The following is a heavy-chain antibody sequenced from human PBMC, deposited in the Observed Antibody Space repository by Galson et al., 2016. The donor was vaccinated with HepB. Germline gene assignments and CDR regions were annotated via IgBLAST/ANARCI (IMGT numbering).Heavy chain of an antibody. V-gene: IGHV3-15*01. CDR2: IKSKTDGGTP. D-gene: IGHD4-17*01. CDR1: GFTFNNAW. J-gene: IGHJ5*02. Sequence: SLRLSCAASGFTFNNAWMSWVRQAPGKGLEWVGRIKSKTDGGTPDYAAPVKGRFTISRDDSKNTLYLQMNSLKTEDTAVYYCTTDSPDYGDSDTWGQGTLVTVS. CDR3: TTDSPDYGDSDT.